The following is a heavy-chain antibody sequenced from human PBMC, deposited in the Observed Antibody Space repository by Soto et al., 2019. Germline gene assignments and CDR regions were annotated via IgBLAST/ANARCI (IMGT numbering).Heavy chain of an antibody. CDR2: ASANGDIT. CDR1: GFTFSEYA. Sequence: EVKVLESGGDLVQPGGSLRLSCVASGFTFSEYAMTWVRQAPGKGLDWVSSASANGDITYYADSVKGRFTISRDNSNNTLLLQMNSLRAEDTALYYCARGDRGGSGSPASYYFSGLDVWGQGTTVIVSS. CDR3: ARGDRGGSGSPASYYFSGLDV. J-gene: IGHJ6*02. D-gene: IGHD3-10*01. V-gene: IGHV3-23*01.